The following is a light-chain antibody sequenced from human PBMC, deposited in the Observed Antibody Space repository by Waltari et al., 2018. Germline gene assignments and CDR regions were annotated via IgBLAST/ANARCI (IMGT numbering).Light chain of an antibody. CDR3: QQYDAHPRT. CDR1: QSINVW. CDR2: KAS. J-gene: IGKJ1*01. Sequence: DIQMTQSPSTLSASLGDRVTITCRASQSINVWLVWYQQKSGKVPKVLIYKASVLESGVPSRFSGNGSGTEFSLTISSLESDDFATYYCQQYDAHPRTFGQGTNVDIK. V-gene: IGKV1-5*03.